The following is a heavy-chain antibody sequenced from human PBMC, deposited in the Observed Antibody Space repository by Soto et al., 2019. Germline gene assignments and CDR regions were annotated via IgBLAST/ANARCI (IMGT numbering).Heavy chain of an antibody. D-gene: IGHD7-27*01. CDR2: IYWDDDK. CDR1: GFSLSTSGVG. Sequence: QITLKESGPTLVKPTQTLTLTCTFSGFSLSTSGVGVGWIRQPPGKALEWLALIYWDDDKRYSPSLKSRLTITRHTPKNHVVLTMTNMDPVDTATYYCAHSLIPNWGSRGAFDYWGQGTLVTVSS. V-gene: IGHV2-5*02. CDR3: AHSLIPNWGSRGAFDY. J-gene: IGHJ4*02.